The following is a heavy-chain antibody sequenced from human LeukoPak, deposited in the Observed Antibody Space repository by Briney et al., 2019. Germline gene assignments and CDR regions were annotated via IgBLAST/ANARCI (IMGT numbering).Heavy chain of an antibody. CDR3: AVWDIVTTIFPGDY. J-gene: IGHJ4*02. CDR1: GFTFSSYA. CDR2: ISGSGGST. D-gene: IGHD5-12*01. V-gene: IGHV3-23*01. Sequence: PGGSLRLSCAASGFTFSSYAMSWVRQAPGKGLEWVSAISGSGGSTYYADSVKGRFTISRDNSKNTLYLQMNSLRAEDTAVYYCAVWDIVTTIFPGDYWGQGTLVTVSS.